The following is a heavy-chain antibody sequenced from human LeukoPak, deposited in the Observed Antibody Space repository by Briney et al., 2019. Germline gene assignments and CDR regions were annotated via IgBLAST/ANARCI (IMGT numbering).Heavy chain of an antibody. CDR1: GYTSTSHG. V-gene: IGHV1-18*01. CDR3: VRFAYSTGCGY. J-gene: IGHJ4*02. Sequence: GASVKVSCKTSGYTSTSHGIGWVRQAPGQALEWMGWISAYNGNTNYAQNLHGRLSMTTDASTTTAYMELTSLTSDDTAVYFCVRFAYSTGCGYWGQGTLVAVSS. CDR2: ISAYNGNT. D-gene: IGHD5-18*01.